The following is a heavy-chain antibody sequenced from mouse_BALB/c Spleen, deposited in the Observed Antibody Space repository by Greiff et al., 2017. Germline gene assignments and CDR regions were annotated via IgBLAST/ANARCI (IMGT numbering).Heavy chain of an antibody. D-gene: IGHD1-2*01. CDR3: ARVYGYDYYAMDY. CDR2: IWGDGST. Sequence: VKLQESGPGLVAPSQSLSITCTVSGFSLTGYGVNWVRQPPGKGLEWLGMIWGDGSTDYNSALKSRLSISKDNSKSQVFLKMNSLQTDDTARYYCARVYGYDYYAMDYWGQGTSVTVSS. J-gene: IGHJ4*01. V-gene: IGHV2-6-7*02. CDR1: GFSLTGYG.